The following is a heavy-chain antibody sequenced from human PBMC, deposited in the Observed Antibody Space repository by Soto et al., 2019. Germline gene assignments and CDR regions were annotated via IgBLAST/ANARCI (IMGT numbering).Heavy chain of an antibody. V-gene: IGHV3-30*18. J-gene: IGHJ4*02. CDR2: ISYDGSNK. Sequence: QVQLVESGGGVVQPGRSLRLSCAASGFTFSSYGMHWVRQAPGKGLEWVAVISYDGSNKYYADSVKGRFTISRDNSKNTLYLQMNSLRAEDTAVYYCAKEFGSYYGQYYFDYWGQGTLVTVSS. CDR1: GFTFSSYG. CDR3: AKEFGSYYGQYYFDY. D-gene: IGHD1-26*01.